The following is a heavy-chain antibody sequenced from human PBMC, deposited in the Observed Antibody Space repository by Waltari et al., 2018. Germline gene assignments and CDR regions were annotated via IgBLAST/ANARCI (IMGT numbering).Heavy chain of an antibody. CDR3: AASDGD. CDR1: GGTFSSLT. Sequence: QVQLVQSGAEVKKPGSSVRLSCQAFGGTFSSLTISCIRQAPRQGLVWMGGIIPLAVSADYAEKFEDRLTITADEVTKTAYMELDRLTSDDTAVYYCAASDGDWGQGTLVTVSP. J-gene: IGHJ4*02. V-gene: IGHV1-69*12. CDR2: IIPLAVSA.